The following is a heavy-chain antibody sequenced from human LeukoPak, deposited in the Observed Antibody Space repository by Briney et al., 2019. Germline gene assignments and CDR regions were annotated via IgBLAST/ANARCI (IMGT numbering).Heavy chain of an antibody. D-gene: IGHD5-18*01. CDR1: GFTFGSYA. V-gene: IGHV3-23*01. CDR3: AGLPGGAFDI. CDR2: ISGSGGST. J-gene: IGHJ3*02. Sequence: TGGSLRLSCAASGFTFGSYAMSWVRQAQGKGLEWVSAISGSGGSTYYADSVKGRFTISRDNSKNTLYLQMNSLRAEDTAAYYCAGLPGGAFDIWGQGTMVTVSS.